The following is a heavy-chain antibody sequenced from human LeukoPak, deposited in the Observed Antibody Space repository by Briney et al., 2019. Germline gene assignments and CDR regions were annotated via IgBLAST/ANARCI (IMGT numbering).Heavy chain of an antibody. D-gene: IGHD6-13*01. CDR1: GFTFSSYE. V-gene: IGHV3-48*03. Sequence: GGSLRLSCAASGFTFSSYEMNWVRQAPGKGLEWVSYISSSGSTIYYADSEKGRFTISRDNAKNSLYLQMNSLRAEDTAVYYCASSSWSRPFDYWGQGTLVTVSS. CDR3: ASSSWSRPFDY. J-gene: IGHJ4*02. CDR2: ISSSGSTI.